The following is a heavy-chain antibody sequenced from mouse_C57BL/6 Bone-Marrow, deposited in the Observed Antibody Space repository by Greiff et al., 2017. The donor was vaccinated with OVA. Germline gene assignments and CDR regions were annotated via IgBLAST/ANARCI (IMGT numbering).Heavy chain of an antibody. CDR1: GFTFSDYG. CDR2: ISNLAYSI. V-gene: IGHV5-15*01. CDR3: ARQGDYYGSPWFAY. J-gene: IGHJ3*01. D-gene: IGHD1-1*01. Sequence: EVQLQQSGGGLVQPGGSLKLSCAASGFTFSDYGMAWVRQAPRKGPEWVAFISNLAYSIYYADTVTGRFTISRENAKNTLYLEMSSLRSEDTAMYYCARQGDYYGSPWFAYWGQGTLVTVSA.